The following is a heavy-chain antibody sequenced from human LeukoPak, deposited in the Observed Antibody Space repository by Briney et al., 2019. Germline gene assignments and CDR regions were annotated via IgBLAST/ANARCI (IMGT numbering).Heavy chain of an antibody. V-gene: IGHV1-2*02. J-gene: IGHJ5*02. CDR2: INPNSGGT. Sequence: ASVKVSCKASGYTFTGYYMHWVRQAPGQGREWMGWINPNSGGTNYAQKFQGRVTMTRDTSISTAYMELSRLRSDDTAVYYCARDLMVRGVIIGGWFDPWGQGTLVTVSS. CDR1: GYTFTGYY. D-gene: IGHD3-10*01. CDR3: ARDLMVRGVIIGGWFDP.